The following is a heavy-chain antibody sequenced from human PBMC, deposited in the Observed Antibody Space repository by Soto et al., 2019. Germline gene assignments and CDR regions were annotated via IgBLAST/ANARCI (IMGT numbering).Heavy chain of an antibody. CDR3: VRANYFDF. CDR1: GGSINSHY. V-gene: IGHV4-59*11. J-gene: IGHJ4*02. Sequence: SETLSLTCTVSGGSINSHYWSWIRQPPGKGLEWIGHIDYSGSTNYSPSLKSRVIILVDTSKNQFSLKLSSVTAADTAIYYCVRANYFDFWGQGTLVTVSS. CDR2: IDYSGST.